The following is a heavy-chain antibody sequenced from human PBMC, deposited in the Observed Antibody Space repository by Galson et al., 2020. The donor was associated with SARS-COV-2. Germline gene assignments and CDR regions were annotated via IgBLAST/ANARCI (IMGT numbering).Heavy chain of an antibody. CDR2: ISAYNGNT. CDR3: ARQMITFGGVIVPADAFDI. CDR1: GYTFTSYG. J-gene: IGHJ3*02. V-gene: IGHV1-18*01. Sequence: ASVKVSCKASGYTFTSYGISWVRQAPGQGLEWMGWISAYNGNTNYAQKLQGRVTMTTDTSTSTAYMELRSLRSDDTAVYYCARQMITFGGVIVPADAFDIWGQGTMVTVSS. D-gene: IGHD3-16*02.